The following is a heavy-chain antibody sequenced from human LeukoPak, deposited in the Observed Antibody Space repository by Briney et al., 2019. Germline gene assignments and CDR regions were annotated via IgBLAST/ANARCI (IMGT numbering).Heavy chain of an antibody. D-gene: IGHD2-21*02. CDR3: ARGGLPNGADN. CDR2: IYPDGLA. J-gene: IGHJ4*02. CDR1: GFIVSDNY. V-gene: IGHV3-53*01. Sequence: GGSLRLSCVASGFIVSDNYMSWIRQAPGKEPQWVSIIYPDGLAFYADSVKGRFTISRDNSRNTLYLQMNSLRADDTALYYCARGGLPNGADNWGQGTLVTVSS.